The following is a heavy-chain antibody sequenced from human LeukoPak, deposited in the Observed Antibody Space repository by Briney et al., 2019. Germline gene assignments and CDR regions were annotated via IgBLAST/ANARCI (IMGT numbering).Heavy chain of an antibody. Sequence: GGSLRLSCAASGFTFSSYSMNWVRQAPGKGLEWVSGMSGSGNRISYADSVKGRFTISRDNSKNTLSLQMTSLTVADTALYYCAKDPYFDSTGNYYDGFDSWGQGTLVTVSS. D-gene: IGHD3-9*01. V-gene: IGHV3-23*01. CDR2: MSGSGNRI. J-gene: IGHJ4*02. CDR1: GFTFSSYS. CDR3: AKDPYFDSTGNYYDGFDS.